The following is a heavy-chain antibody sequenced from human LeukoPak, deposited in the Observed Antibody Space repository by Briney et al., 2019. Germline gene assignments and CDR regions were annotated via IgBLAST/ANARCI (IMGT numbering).Heavy chain of an antibody. D-gene: IGHD3-10*01. Sequence: GGSLRPSCAASGFTFSSFWMTWVRQAPGKGLEWVANIKQDGSEKYYVDSVKGRFTISRDNAKNSLYLQMNSLRADDTAVYYCASGPPGLGFIYWGQGALVTVSS. CDR3: ASGPPGLGFIY. V-gene: IGHV3-7*01. CDR2: IKQDGSEK. J-gene: IGHJ4*02. CDR1: GFTFSSFW.